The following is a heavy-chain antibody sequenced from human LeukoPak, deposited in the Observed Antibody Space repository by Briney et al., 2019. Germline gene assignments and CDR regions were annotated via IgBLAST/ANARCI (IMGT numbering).Heavy chain of an antibody. V-gene: IGHV1-24*01. Sequence: GASVKVSCKVSGYTLTELSMHWVRQAPGKGLEWKGGFDPEDGETIYAQKFQGRVTMTEDTSTDTAYMELSSLRSEDTAVYYCATKRGGGRYQLLYSTWFDPWGQGTLVTVSS. J-gene: IGHJ5*02. CDR3: ATKRGGGRYQLLYSTWFDP. CDR2: FDPEDGET. D-gene: IGHD2-2*02. CDR1: GYTLTELS.